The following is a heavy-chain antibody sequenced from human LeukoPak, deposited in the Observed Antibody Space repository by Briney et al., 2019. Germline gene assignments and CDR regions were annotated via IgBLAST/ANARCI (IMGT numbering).Heavy chain of an antibody. CDR3: AKAGGYPYYYYMDV. J-gene: IGHJ6*03. D-gene: IGHD3-16*01. CDR1: ECTFDDYA. V-gene: IGHV3-43D*03. Sequence: GGSLRFSCAASECTFDDYAMHWVRQAPGKGLEWVSLISWDGGSTYYADSVKGRFTISRDNSKNSLYLQMNSLRAEDTALYYCAKAGGYPYYYYMDVWGKGTTVTVSS. CDR2: ISWDGGST.